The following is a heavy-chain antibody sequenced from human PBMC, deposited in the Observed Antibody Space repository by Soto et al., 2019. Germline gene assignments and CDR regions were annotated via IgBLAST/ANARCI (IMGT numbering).Heavy chain of an antibody. V-gene: IGHV1-3*01. D-gene: IGHD2-21*02. CDR3: ARGYSGGDGDWFDA. CDR1: GYTFTSYA. J-gene: IGHJ5*02. CDR2: IIAGNGNT. Sequence: ASVKVSCKASGYTFTSYAMHWVRQAPGQRLEWMGWIIAGNGNTKYSQKYQGRDTITRDTSASTAYMELSSLRSEDTALYYCARGYSGGDGDWFDAWGQGTLVTVSS.